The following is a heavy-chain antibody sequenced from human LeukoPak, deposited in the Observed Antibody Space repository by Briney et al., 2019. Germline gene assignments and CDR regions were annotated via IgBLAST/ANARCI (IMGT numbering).Heavy chain of an antibody. CDR3: ARRVRGGYSYGDYYYGMDV. V-gene: IGHV1-69*01. J-gene: IGHJ6*04. CDR1: GGTVSSYA. CDR2: IIPIFGTA. D-gene: IGHD5-18*01. Sequence: SVKVSCKASGGTVSSYAINWVRQAPGQGLEWRGGIIPIFGTANYAQKFQGRVTITADESTSTAYMELSSLRSEDTAVYYCARRVRGGYSYGDYYYGMDVWGKGTTLTVSS.